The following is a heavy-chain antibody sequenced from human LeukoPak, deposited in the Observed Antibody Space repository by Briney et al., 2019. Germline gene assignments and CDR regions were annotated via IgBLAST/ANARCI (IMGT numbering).Heavy chain of an antibody. CDR3: ARRGTGFGDT. D-gene: IGHD3-10*01. J-gene: IGHJ4*02. Sequence: PGESLKTSCKAFGYTFTNYWIGWVRQMPGEVLDWMGIIYPGDSDIRYSPSFQGQVTISADKSISTAYLQWNSLRASDTAMYYCARRGTGFGDTWGQGTLVTVSS. CDR2: IYPGDSDI. V-gene: IGHV5-51*01. CDR1: GYTFTNYW.